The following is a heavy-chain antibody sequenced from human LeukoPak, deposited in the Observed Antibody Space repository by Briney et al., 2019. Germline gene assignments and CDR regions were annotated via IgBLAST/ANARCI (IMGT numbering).Heavy chain of an antibody. CDR1: GGSISSYY. D-gene: IGHD4-17*01. V-gene: IGHV4-59*01. CDR2: IYYSGST. J-gene: IGHJ5*02. Sequence: SETLSLTCTVSGGSISSYYWSWIRQPPGKGLEWIGYIYYSGSTNYNPSLKSRVTISVDTSKNQFSLKLSSVTAADTAVYYCARMTTVTSIRFDPWGQGILVTVSS. CDR3: ARMTTVTSIRFDP.